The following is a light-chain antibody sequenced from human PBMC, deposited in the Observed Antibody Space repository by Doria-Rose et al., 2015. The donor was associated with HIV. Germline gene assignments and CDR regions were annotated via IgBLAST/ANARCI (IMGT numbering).Light chain of an antibody. CDR3: QQYYDTPS. Sequence: DIRVTQSPESLGMSLGERATLNCKSNQSLLYTSKHYLAWYQQKPGQPPKLLIYWASTRPSWIPARFSGSGSGTDFTLTISSLEAEDVAVYYCQQYYDTPSFGPGTTVNIK. CDR1: QSLLYTSKHY. CDR2: WAS. J-gene: IGKJ3*01. V-gene: IGKV4-1*01.